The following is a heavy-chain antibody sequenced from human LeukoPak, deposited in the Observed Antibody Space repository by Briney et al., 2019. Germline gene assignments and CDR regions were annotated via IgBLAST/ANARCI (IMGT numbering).Heavy chain of an antibody. Sequence: GGSLRLPCAASGFTFSSYGMHWVRQAPGKGLEWMGGFDPEDGETIYAQKFQGRVTMTEDTSTDTAYMELSSLRSEDTAVYYCATAVPYCSSTSCYLRVRYYYYGMDVWGQGTTVTVSS. CDR1: GFTFSSYG. J-gene: IGHJ6*02. CDR2: FDPEDGET. D-gene: IGHD2-2*01. V-gene: IGHV1-24*01. CDR3: ATAVPYCSSTSCYLRVRYYYYGMDV.